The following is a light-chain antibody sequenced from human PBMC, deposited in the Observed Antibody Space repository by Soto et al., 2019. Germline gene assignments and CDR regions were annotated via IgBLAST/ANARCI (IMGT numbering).Light chain of an antibody. CDR1: PSITNY. CDR2: AAS. J-gene: IGKJ1*01. V-gene: IGKV3-11*01. Sequence: GRSAPPSCRASPSITNYLAWYQQKPGQAPRLLIFAASNWPTGVPARFSGSRSGPDFTLTISSLEPEDFAAYYCQQRCRRPRTFGQGTRVEI. CDR3: QQRCRRPRT.